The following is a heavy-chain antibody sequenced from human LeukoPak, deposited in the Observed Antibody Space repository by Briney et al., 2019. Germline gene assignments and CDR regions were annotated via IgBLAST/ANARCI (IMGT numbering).Heavy chain of an antibody. D-gene: IGHD6-19*01. CDR3: TRGRAAGD. V-gene: IGHV1-8*01. CDR2: VSPDSGDT. CDR1: GYTFTNND. J-gene: IGHJ4*02. Sequence: ASVKVSCKASGYTFTNNDINWVRQATGQGIEWMGWVSPDSGDTGYAPNFRGRVTMTTDTSINTAYMELPSLTSEDTAIYYCTRGRAAGDWGQGTLVTVSS.